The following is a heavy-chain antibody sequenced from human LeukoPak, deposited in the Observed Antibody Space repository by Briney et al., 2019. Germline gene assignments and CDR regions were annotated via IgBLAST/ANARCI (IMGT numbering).Heavy chain of an antibody. CDR1: GFTFSSYA. D-gene: IGHD3-9*01. CDR3: ARGFDILGSAFDI. Sequence: GGSLRLSCAASGFTFSSYAMHWVRQAPGKGLEWVAVISYDGSNKYYADSVKGRFTISRDNSKNTLYLQMNSLRAEDTAVYYCARGFDILGSAFDIWGQGTMVTVSS. V-gene: IGHV3-30-3*01. CDR2: ISYDGSNK. J-gene: IGHJ3*02.